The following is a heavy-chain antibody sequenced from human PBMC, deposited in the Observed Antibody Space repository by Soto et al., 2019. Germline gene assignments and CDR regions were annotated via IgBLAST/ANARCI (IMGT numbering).Heavy chain of an antibody. J-gene: IGHJ6*02. CDR2: INHSGST. CDR1: GGSFSGYY. V-gene: IGHV4-34*01. Sequence: KPSETLSLTCAVYGGSFSGYYWSWIRQPPGKGLEWIGEINHSGSTNYNPSLKSRVTISVDTSKNQFSLKLSSVTAADTAVYYCARVYYYYGMDVWGQGTKVTVSS. CDR3: ARVYYYYGMDV.